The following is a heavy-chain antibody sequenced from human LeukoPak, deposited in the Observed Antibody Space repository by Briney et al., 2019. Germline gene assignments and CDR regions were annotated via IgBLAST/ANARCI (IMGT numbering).Heavy chain of an antibody. CDR3: AREQQLVLRSFDY. Sequence: PGGSLRLSCAASGFTFSSYGMHWVRQAPGKGLEWVTFIRYDGRNKYYADSVKGRFTISRDNSKNTLYLQMNSLRAEDTAVYYCAREQQLVLRSFDYWGQGTLVTVSS. V-gene: IGHV3-30*02. J-gene: IGHJ4*02. CDR2: IRYDGRNK. D-gene: IGHD6-13*01. CDR1: GFTFSSYG.